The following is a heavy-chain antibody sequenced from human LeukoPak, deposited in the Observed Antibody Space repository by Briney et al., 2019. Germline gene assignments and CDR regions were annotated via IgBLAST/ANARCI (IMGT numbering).Heavy chain of an antibody. CDR1: GFTFSHYG. CDR3: AKVGSSGLYFDY. V-gene: IGHV3-30*18. D-gene: IGHD6-19*01. J-gene: IGHJ4*02. Sequence: PGGSLRLSCAASGFTFSHYGIHWVRQAPGRGLEWVAVISYDGSNKYYADSVKGRFTISRDNSKNTLYLQMNSLRAEDTAVYYCAKVGSSGLYFDYWSQGTLVTVSS. CDR2: ISYDGSNK.